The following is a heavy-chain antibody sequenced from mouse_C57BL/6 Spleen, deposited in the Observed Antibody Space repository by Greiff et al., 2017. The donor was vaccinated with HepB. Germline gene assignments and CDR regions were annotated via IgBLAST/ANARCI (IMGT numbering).Heavy chain of an antibody. CDR1: GYTFTDYE. CDR2: IDPETGGT. D-gene: IGHD1-1*01. CDR3: TRGYYDSSYGY. Sequence: VQLVESGAELVRPGASVTLSCKASGYTFTDYEMHWVKQTPVQGLEWIGAIDPETGGTAYNQKFKGKAILTADKSSSTAYMELRSLTSEDSAVYYCTRGYYDSSYGYWGQGTTLTVSS. J-gene: IGHJ2*01. V-gene: IGHV1-15*01.